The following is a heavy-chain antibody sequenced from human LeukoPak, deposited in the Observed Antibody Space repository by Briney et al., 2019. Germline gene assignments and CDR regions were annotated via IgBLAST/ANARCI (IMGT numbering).Heavy chain of an antibody. V-gene: IGHV4-59*01. Sequence: SETLSLTCTVSGGSISNYYWNWIRQPPGKGLEWIGYIYYSGSTYYNPSLKSRVTISVDTSKNQFSLKLRSVTTADTAVYYCASLQLVDYWGQGTLVTVSS. CDR3: ASLQLVDY. CDR2: IYYSGST. CDR1: GGSISNYY. J-gene: IGHJ4*02. D-gene: IGHD6-6*01.